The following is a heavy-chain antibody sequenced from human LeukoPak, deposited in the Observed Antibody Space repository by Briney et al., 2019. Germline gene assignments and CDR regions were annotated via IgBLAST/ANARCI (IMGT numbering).Heavy chain of an antibody. V-gene: IGHV6-1*01. Sequence: SQTLSLTCAICVESLTLISAAGHGIARSPARVLKGLGRTYYWARRYNDYAASVKSRITINPDTSQNQFSLQLNSVTPEDTAVYYCARDDNWFDPWGQGTLVTVSS. CDR2: TYYWARRYN. J-gene: IGHJ5*02. CDR3: ARDDNWFDP. CDR1: VESLTLISAA.